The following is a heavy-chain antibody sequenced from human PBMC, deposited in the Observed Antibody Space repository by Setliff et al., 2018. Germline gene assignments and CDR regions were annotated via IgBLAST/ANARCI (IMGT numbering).Heavy chain of an antibody. CDR3: ASPFPHGWSGYYGVGWFDP. J-gene: IGHJ5*02. CDR2: IYHSGST. D-gene: IGHD3-3*01. V-gene: IGHV4-38-2*01. CDR1: GYSISSGYY. Sequence: SETLSLTCAVSGYSISSGYYWGWIRQPPGKGLEWIGSIYHSGSTYYNPSLKSRLTISVDRSKNQFSLKLSSVIAADTAVYYCASPFPHGWSGYYGVGWFDPWGQGTLVTVSS.